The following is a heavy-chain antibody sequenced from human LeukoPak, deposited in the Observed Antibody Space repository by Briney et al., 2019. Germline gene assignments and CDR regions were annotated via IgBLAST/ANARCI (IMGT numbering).Heavy chain of an antibody. V-gene: IGHV3-23*05. CDR2: IYTNGRDT. D-gene: IGHD2-2*01. J-gene: IGHJ4*01. Sequence: PGGSLRLSCAASGFIFRSYGMNWVRQAPGKGLEWVSGIYTNGRDTRYADSVKGRFTISRDNSKNTLYLLMNSLRAEDTAVYYCAKDPYYRVVGVAYFEYWGHGTRVTVSS. CDR3: AKDPYYRVVGVAYFEY. CDR1: GFIFRSYG.